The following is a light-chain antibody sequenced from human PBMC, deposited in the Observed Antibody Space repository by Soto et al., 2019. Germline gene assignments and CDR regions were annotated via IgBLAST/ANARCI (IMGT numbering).Light chain of an antibody. CDR3: QQYSTYTPRT. Sequence: DIQMTQSPSTLSAAVRDRVTITCRASQSISIWLAWYQQKPGKAPKILIYKASSLESGVPSRFSGSGSGTEFTLTISSLQPDDFATYYCQQYSTYTPRTFGQATKVDSK. V-gene: IGKV1-5*03. J-gene: IGKJ1*01. CDR2: KAS. CDR1: QSISIW.